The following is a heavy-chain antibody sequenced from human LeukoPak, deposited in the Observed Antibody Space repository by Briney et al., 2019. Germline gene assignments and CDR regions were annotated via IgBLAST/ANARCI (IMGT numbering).Heavy chain of an antibody. CDR1: GFTFSSYG. Sequence: GGSLRLSCAASGFTFSSYGMHWVRQAPGKGLEWVAFIRYDGSNKYYADSVKGRFTISRDNSKNTLYLQMNSLRAEDTAVYYCASPRDSSGYYYALGYWGQGTLVTVSS. V-gene: IGHV3-30*02. J-gene: IGHJ4*02. CDR3: ASPRDSSGYYYALGY. D-gene: IGHD3-22*01. CDR2: IRYDGSNK.